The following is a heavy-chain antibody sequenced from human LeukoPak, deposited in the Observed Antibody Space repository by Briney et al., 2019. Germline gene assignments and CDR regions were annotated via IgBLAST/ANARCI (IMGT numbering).Heavy chain of an antibody. CDR3: TRDAIVGAPTYYFDY. CDR1: GVTVSSNY. V-gene: IGHV3-53*05. CDR2: LYGGGTT. J-gene: IGHJ4*02. D-gene: IGHD1-26*01. Sequence: GGSLRLSCAVFGVTVSSNYMSWVRQAPGKGLEWVSVLYGGGTTYYADSVKGRFTISRDNSKNTLYLQMGSLRAEDMAVYYCTRDAIVGAPTYYFDYWGQGTLVTVSS.